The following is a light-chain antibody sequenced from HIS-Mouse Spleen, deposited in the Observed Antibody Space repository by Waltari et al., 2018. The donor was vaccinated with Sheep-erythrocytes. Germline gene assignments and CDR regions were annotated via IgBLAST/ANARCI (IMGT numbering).Light chain of an antibody. CDR3: QQRSNWLTA. Sequence: EIVLTQSPATLSLSPGERATLSCRASQSVSSYLAWYQQKPGQAPRLLIYDASNRATGIPARFSGSGSGTDFTLTISSLEPEDFAVYYCQQRSNWLTAFGGGKKV. J-gene: IGKJ4*01. CDR1: QSVSSY. CDR2: DAS. V-gene: IGKV3-11*01.